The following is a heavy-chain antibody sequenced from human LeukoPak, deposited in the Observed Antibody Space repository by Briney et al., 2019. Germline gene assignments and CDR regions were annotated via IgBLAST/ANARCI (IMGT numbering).Heavy chain of an antibody. V-gene: IGHV4-59*01. Sequence: SETLSLTCTVSGASISSYYWSWIRQPPGKGLEWVGYIYYSGSTNYNPSLKSRVTISVDTSKNQFSLKLSSVAAADTAVYYCAREMTVAGIRWFDPWGQGTLVTVSS. J-gene: IGHJ5*02. CDR2: IYYSGST. D-gene: IGHD6-19*01. CDR3: AREMTVAGIRWFDP. CDR1: GASISSYY.